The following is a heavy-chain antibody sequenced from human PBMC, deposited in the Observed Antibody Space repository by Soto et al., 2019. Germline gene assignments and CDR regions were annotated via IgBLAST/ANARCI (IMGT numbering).Heavy chain of an antibody. CDR1: GFTFSSYG. J-gene: IGHJ4*02. Sequence: QVQLVESGGGVVQPGTSLRLSCAASGFTFSSYGMHWVRQAPGKGLEWVAVIAYDGSDKYYAESVKGRFTISRDNSKNTLYLKMNSLRAEDTAMYYCENTVPPDTINTPIHYWGQGTLVTVSS. D-gene: IGHD5-18*01. V-gene: IGHV3-30*18. CDR3: ENTVPPDTINTPIHY. CDR2: IAYDGSDK.